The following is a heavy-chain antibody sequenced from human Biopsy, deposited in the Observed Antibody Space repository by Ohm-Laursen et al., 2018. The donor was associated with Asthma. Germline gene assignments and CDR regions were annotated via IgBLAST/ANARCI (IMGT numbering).Heavy chain of an antibody. CDR2: VFWSGST. D-gene: IGHD4-17*01. V-gene: IGHV4-30-4*01. CDR3: ARVVSYGDIYFGIDV. CDR1: GGYTGSSDHH. J-gene: IGHJ6*02. Sequence: TLSLTCIVSGGYTGSSDHHWAWIRQAPGKGPEWIGFVFWSGSTHYSRSLERRVSISIDTATNEFSMKLWSVTPADTAVYFCARVVSYGDIYFGIDVWGPGNTVVVS.